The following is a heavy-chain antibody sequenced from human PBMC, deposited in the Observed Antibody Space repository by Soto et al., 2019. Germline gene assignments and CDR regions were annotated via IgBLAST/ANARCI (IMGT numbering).Heavy chain of an antibody. CDR3: ARGVGSGWYDAFDI. CDR2: ISSNGGST. D-gene: IGHD6-19*01. V-gene: IGHV3-64*01. CDR1: GFTFSSYA. J-gene: IGHJ3*02. Sequence: GGSLRLSCAASGFTFSSYAMHWVRQAPGKGLEYVSAISSNGGSTYYANSVKGRFTISRDNSKNTLYLQMGSLRAEDMAVYYCARGVGSGWYDAFDIWGQGTMVTVSS.